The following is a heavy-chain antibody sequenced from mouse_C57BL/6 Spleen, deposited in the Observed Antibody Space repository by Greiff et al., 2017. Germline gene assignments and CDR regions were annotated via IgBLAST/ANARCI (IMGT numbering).Heavy chain of an antibody. J-gene: IGHJ4*01. CDR2: IYPGGGYT. V-gene: IGHV1-63*01. D-gene: IGHD2-14*01. Sequence: QVQLQQSGAELVRPGTSVKMSCKASGYTFTNYWIGWAKQRPGHGLEWIGDIYPGGGYTNYNEKFKGKATLTADKSSSTAYMQFSSLTSEDSAIYYCASGGTAYAMDDWGQGTSVTVSS. CDR3: ASGGTAYAMDD. CDR1: GYTFTNYW.